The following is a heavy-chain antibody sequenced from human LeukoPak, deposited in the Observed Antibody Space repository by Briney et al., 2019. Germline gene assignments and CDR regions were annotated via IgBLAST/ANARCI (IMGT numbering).Heavy chain of an antibody. D-gene: IGHD2-2*01. CDR1: GFTFSSYA. V-gene: IGHV3-30-3*01. J-gene: IGHJ1*01. CDR2: ISYDGSNK. CDR3: ARGPYVVPAGTTAAEYFQH. Sequence: GGSLRLSCAASGFTFSSYAMHWVRQAPGKGLEWVAVISYDGSNKYYADSVKGRVTISRDNSKNTLYLQMNSLRAEDTAVYYCARGPYVVPAGTTAAEYFQHWGQGTLVTVSS.